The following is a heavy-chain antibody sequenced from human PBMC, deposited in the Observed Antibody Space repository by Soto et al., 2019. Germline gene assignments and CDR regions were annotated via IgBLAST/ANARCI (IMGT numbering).Heavy chain of an antibody. V-gene: IGHV1-8*01. CDR2: MNTQTGNT. D-gene: IGHD2-2*02. Sequence: GASVKVSCKASGYTFTNYDITWVRQATGQRLEWLGWMNTQTGNTGYAERFQGRVTMTRDTSISTAYMELSNLGSEDTAAYYCARGFCSSTSCSTSPHYYYLDVWGKGTTVTVSS. CDR1: GYTFTNYD. CDR3: ARGFCSSTSCSTSPHYYYLDV. J-gene: IGHJ6*03.